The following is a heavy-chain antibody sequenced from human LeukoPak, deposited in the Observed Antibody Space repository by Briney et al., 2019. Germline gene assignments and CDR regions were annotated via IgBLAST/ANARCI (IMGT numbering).Heavy chain of an antibody. Sequence: ASVKVSCKASGYTFTSYYMHWVRQAPGQGLEWMGIINPSGGSTSYAQKFQGRVTMTRDMSTSTVYMELSSLRSEDTAVYYCARDGKYYYDSSGYSTRYYYYYMDVWGKGTTVTVSS. CDR1: GYTFTSYY. V-gene: IGHV1-46*01. D-gene: IGHD3-22*01. CDR2: INPSGGST. CDR3: ARDGKYYYDSSGYSTRYYYYYMDV. J-gene: IGHJ6*03.